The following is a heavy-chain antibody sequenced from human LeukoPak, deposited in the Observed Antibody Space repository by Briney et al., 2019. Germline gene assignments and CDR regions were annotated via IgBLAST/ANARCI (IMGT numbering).Heavy chain of an antibody. Sequence: PSETLSLTCTVSGGSISSYYWSWIRQPPGKGLEWIGYIYYSGSANYNPSLKSRVTISVDTSKNQFSLKLSSVTAADTAVYYCTRGSDDSGSSPPFVYWGQGTLVTVSS. CDR1: GGSISSYY. V-gene: IGHV4-59*01. J-gene: IGHJ4*02. D-gene: IGHD3-10*01. CDR2: IYYSGSA. CDR3: TRGSDDSGSSPPFVY.